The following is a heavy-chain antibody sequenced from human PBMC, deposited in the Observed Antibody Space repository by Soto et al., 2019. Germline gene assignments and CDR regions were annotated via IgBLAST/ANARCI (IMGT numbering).Heavy chain of an antibody. CDR3: ARVYCSDGSCYSIDY. CDR1: GYTFTSYY. Sequence: QVQLVQSGAEVKKPGASVKVSCKASGYTFTSYYMHWVRQAPGQGLEWMGIINPSGDSTYAQKFQGIVTMTRDTSTSTVYIELSSLRSEDTAVYYCARVYCSDGSCYSIDYWGQGTLVTVSS. D-gene: IGHD2-15*01. J-gene: IGHJ4*02. V-gene: IGHV1-46*03. CDR2: INPSGDST.